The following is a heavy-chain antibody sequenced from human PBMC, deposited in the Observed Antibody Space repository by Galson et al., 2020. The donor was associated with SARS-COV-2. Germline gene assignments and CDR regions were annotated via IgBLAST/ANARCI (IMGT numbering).Heavy chain of an antibody. V-gene: IGHV1-24*01. CDR1: GYSLTELS. J-gene: IGHJ5*02. CDR3: ATAFAYQMLPLNL. D-gene: IGHD2-2*01. CDR2: FDLEYGDT. Sequence: GESLKISCKVSGYSLTELSMQWVRQAPGKGLEWMGGFDLEYGDTLYAQQFQGRVTVTEDTSADIAYMELRNLRSEDTAIYYCATAFAYQMLPLNLWGQGTLVTVSS.